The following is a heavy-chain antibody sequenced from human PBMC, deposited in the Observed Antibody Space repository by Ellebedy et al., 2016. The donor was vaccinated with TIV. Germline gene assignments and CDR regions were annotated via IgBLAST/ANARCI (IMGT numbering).Heavy chain of an antibody. Sequence: SETLSLTCTVSGGSISSYYWSWIRQPPGKGLEWIGYIYYSGSTNYNPSLKSRVTISVDTSKNQFSLKLSSVTAADTAVYYCARLSYYDFWSGYPDYYYYYGMDVWGQGTTVTVSS. CDR2: IYYSGST. J-gene: IGHJ6*02. V-gene: IGHV4-59*01. D-gene: IGHD3-3*01. CDR3: ARLSYYDFWSGYPDYYYYYGMDV. CDR1: GGSISSYY.